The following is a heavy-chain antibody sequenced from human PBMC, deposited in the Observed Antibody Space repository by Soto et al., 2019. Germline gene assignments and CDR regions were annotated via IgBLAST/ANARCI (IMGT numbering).Heavy chain of an antibody. CDR1: GFTFISYG. J-gene: IGHJ4*02. D-gene: IGHD5-18*01. CDR2: ISYHGTNK. V-gene: IGHV3-30*18. Sequence: LRLSFAASGFTFISYGIHWVRQAPGKGLEWVAIISYHGTNKYYADSVKGRFTISRDNSKNTLFLQMNSLRPEDTAVYYCAKSDMDTAMVVDYWGQGTLVTVSS. CDR3: AKSDMDTAMVVDY.